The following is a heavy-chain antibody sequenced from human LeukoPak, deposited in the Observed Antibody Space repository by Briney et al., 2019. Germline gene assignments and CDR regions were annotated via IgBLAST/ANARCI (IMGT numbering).Heavy chain of an antibody. V-gene: IGHV1-18*01. CDR1: GYTFTSYG. Sequence: ASVKVSCKASGYTFTSYGISWVRQAPGQGLEWMGWISAYNGNTNYAQKLQGRVTMTTDTSTSTAYMELRSLRSDDTAVYYCARDHRGSGWYSDYYYGMDVWGQGTTVTVSS. D-gene: IGHD6-19*01. CDR3: ARDHRGSGWYSDYYYGMDV. J-gene: IGHJ6*02. CDR2: ISAYNGNT.